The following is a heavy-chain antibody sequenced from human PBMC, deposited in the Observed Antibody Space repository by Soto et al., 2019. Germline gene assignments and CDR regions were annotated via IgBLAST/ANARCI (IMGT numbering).Heavy chain of an antibody. J-gene: IGHJ6*02. CDR1: GDSXRHFY. CDR2: IYSIGSN. CDR3: VRDCSGGGCYSEYGMDV. Sequence: SXXLSLTCPVSGDSXRHFYWGWIRQPAGKGLEWIGRIYSIGSNDYNASIKSRVSMSVDRSNNQFFLRLTSVTDDDTAVYYCVRDCSGGGCYSEYGMDVWGQGTTVTVSS. V-gene: IGHV4-4*07. D-gene: IGHD2-15*01.